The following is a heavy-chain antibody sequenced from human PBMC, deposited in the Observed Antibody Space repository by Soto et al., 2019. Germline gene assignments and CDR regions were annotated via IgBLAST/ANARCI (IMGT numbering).Heavy chain of an antibody. CDR3: AKSLGYCSGGSCPSYGMDV. D-gene: IGHD2-15*01. CDR1: GFTFSSYA. V-gene: IGHV3-23*01. Sequence: GGSLRLSCAASGFTFSSYAMSWIRQAPGKGLEWVSAISGSGGSTYYADSVKGRFTISRDNSKNTLYLQMNSLRAEDTAVYYCAKSLGYCSGGSCPSYGMDVWGQGTTVTVSS. J-gene: IGHJ6*02. CDR2: ISGSGGST.